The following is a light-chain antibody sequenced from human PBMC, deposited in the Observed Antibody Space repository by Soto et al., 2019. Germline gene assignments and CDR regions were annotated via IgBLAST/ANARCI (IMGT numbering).Light chain of an antibody. Sequence: EIVMTPSPATLSVSPGERAALSCRASQSVRSSYLAWYQQKPGQAPRLLIYGASYRATGIPDRFSGSGSGTDFTLTISRLEPEDFAVYYCQQLGTSPLTFGQGTRLEI. CDR1: QSVRSSY. CDR2: GAS. J-gene: IGKJ5*01. CDR3: QQLGTSPLT. V-gene: IGKV3-20*01.